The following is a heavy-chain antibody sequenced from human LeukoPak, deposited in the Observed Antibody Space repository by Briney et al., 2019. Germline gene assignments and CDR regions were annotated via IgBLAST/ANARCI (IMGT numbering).Heavy chain of an antibody. CDR3: AKGVAVAGTYFQH. CDR2: INHSGST. J-gene: IGHJ1*01. Sequence: SETLSLTCAVYGGSFSGYYWSWIRQPPGKGLEWIGEINHSGSTNYNPSLKSRVTISVDTSKNQFSLKLSSVTAADTAVYYCAKGVAVAGTYFQHWGQGTLVTVSS. V-gene: IGHV4-34*01. CDR1: GGSFSGYY. D-gene: IGHD6-19*01.